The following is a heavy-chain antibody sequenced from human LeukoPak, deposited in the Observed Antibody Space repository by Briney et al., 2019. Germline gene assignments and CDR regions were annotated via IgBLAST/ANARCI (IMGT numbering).Heavy chain of an antibody. CDR1: GYTFSDYY. Sequence: GASVKVSCKTSGYTFSDYYIHWIRQAPGQGLEWVGWINPNSGDTDYAQKFQGRVTVTRDTSISTAYMELGRLRSDDTAVYYCARDWRAHYYYMDVWGKGTTVTVSS. V-gene: IGHV1-2*02. J-gene: IGHJ6*03. CDR3: ARDWRAHYYYMDV. D-gene: IGHD3-3*01. CDR2: INPNSGDT.